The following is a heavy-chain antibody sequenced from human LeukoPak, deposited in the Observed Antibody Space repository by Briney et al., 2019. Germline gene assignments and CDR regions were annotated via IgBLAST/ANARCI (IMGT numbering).Heavy chain of an antibody. J-gene: IGHJ6*02. CDR3: AKATNGYPLYYGLDV. Sequence: SETLSLTCTVSGGSISLYYWGWVRQPPGKRPEWIGYTYNSGTTNYNPSLKSRVTISVDTSKNQFSLNLSSVTAADTAVYYCAKATNGYPLYYGLDVWGQGTTVTVSS. CDR1: GGSISLYY. V-gene: IGHV4-59*01. D-gene: IGHD6-13*01. CDR2: TYNSGTT.